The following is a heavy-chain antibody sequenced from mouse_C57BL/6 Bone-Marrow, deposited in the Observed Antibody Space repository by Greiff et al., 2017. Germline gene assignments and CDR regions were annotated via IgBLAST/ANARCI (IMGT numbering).Heavy chain of an antibody. CDR3: ASWDEGY. CDR1: GYTFTSYG. CDR2: IYPRSGNT. J-gene: IGHJ2*01. Sequence: QVQLQQSGAELARPGASVKLSCKASGYTFTSYGISWVKQRPGQGLVWIGEIYPRSGNTYYNEKFKGKATLTADKSSSTAYMELRSLTSEDSAVYFCASWDEGYWGQGTTLTVSS. V-gene: IGHV1-81*01. D-gene: IGHD4-1*01.